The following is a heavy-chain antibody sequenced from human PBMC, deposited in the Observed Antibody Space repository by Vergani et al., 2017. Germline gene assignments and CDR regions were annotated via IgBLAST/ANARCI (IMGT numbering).Heavy chain of an antibody. CDR3: ASTSLYYGSGAIGY. D-gene: IGHD3-10*01. Sequence: QVQLQESGPGLVKPSQTLFLTCTVSGGSISSGSYYWSRIRQPAGKGLEWIGRIYTSGSTNYNPSLKSRVTISVDTSKNQFSLKLSSVTAAETAVYYCASTSLYYGSGAIGYWGQGTLVTVSS. CDR2: IYTSGST. CDR1: GGSISSGSYY. V-gene: IGHV4-61*02. J-gene: IGHJ4*02.